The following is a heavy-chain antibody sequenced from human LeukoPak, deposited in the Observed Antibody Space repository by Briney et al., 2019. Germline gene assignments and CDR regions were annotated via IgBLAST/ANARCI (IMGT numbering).Heavy chain of an antibody. CDR3: ARGFRGYNYEFDY. D-gene: IGHD5-18*01. V-gene: IGHV3-23*01. CDR1: GFTFSNYA. Sequence: PGGSLRLSCAASGFTFSNYAMSWVRQAPGKGLEWVSVISGSGDTTFYADSVKGRFTISRDNSKNTLYLQMNSLRAEDTAVYYCARGFRGYNYEFDYWGQGTLVTVSS. CDR2: ISGSGDTT. J-gene: IGHJ4*02.